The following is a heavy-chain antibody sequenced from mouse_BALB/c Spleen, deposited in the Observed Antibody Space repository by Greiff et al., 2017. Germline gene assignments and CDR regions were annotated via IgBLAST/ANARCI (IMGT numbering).Heavy chain of an antibody. CDR2: INPCNGDT. CDR1: GYSFTGYF. V-gene: IGHV1-20*02. CDR3: AELEDYDDWLAY. D-gene: IGHD2-4*01. Sequence: EVQLQQSGPELVKPGASVKISCKASGYSFTGYFMNWVMQSPGQRLEWIGRINPCNGDTYYNQKFKGKATLTVDKSSSTAHMERRSLASDDSAVYYCAELEDYDDWLAYWGQGTLVTVSA. J-gene: IGHJ3*01.